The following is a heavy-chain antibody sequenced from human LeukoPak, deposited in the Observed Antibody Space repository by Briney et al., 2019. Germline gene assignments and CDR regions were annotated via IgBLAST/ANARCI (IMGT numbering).Heavy chain of an antibody. V-gene: IGHV3-23*01. CDR3: AITPLGYCSSTSCYRARPYYGMDV. Sequence: GGSLRLSCAASGFTFSSYAMSWVRQAPGKGLEWVSAISGSGGSTYYADSVKGRFTIYRDNSKNTLYLQMNSLRAEDTAVYYCAITPLGYCSSTSCYRARPYYGMDVWGEGTTVTVSS. D-gene: IGHD2-2*02. CDR1: GFTFSSYA. CDR2: ISGSGGST. J-gene: IGHJ6*04.